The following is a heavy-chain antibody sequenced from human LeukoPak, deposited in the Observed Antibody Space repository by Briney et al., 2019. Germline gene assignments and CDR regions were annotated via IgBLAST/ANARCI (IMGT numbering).Heavy chain of an antibody. V-gene: IGHV3-43*01. CDR3: AKDGGGYCNNSSC. CDR1: GFAFDDYT. Sequence: GGSLRLSCAASGFAFDDYTMHWVRQAPGKGLEGVSLISWDGGSTYYADSVKGRFTISRDNSKDTLYLQMNSLGAADTAVYYCAKDGGGYCNNSSCWGQGTLVTVSS. D-gene: IGHD2-2*01. CDR2: ISWDGGST. J-gene: IGHJ4*02.